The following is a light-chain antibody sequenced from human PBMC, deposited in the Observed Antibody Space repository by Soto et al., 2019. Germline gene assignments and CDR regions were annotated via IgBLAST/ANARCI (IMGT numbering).Light chain of an antibody. CDR3: CSYAGSSTLLYV. V-gene: IGLV2-23*03. CDR2: EGS. J-gene: IGLJ1*01. CDR1: SSDVGSYNL. Sequence: QSALTQPASVSGSPGQSITISCTGTSSDVGSYNLVSWYQQHPGKAPKLMIYEGSKRPSGVSNRFSGSKSGNTASLTISGLQAEDEADYYCCSYAGSSTLLYVFGTGTKSPS.